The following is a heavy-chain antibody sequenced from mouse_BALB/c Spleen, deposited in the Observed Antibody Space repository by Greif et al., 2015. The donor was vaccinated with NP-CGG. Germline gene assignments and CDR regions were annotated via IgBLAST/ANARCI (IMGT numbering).Heavy chain of an antibody. V-gene: IGHV14-3*02. D-gene: IGHD1-1*01. CDR1: GFNIKDTY. Sequence: VQLQQSGAELVKPGASVKLSCAASGFNIKDTYMHWVKQRPEQGLEWIGRIDPANGNTKYDPKFQGKATITADTSSNTAYLQLSSLTSEDTAVYYCARSPYYYGSSYYFDYWGQGTTLTVSS. CDR3: ARSPYYYGSSYYFDY. CDR2: IDPANGNT. J-gene: IGHJ2*01.